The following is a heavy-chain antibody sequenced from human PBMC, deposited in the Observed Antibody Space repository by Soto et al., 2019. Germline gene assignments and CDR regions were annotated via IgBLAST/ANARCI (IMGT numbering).Heavy chain of an antibody. D-gene: IGHD4-17*01. CDR2: ITDNGGST. CDR1: GFTFSRDG. CDR3: AKERATTTAFDY. Sequence: GGSLRLSCVASGFTFSRDGMSWVRQAPGKGLEWVSLITDNGGSTYYADSVKGRFTISRDNTKNTLFLQMNSLRAEDTAVYYCAKERATTTAFDYWGQGALVTVSS. J-gene: IGHJ4*02. V-gene: IGHV3-23*01.